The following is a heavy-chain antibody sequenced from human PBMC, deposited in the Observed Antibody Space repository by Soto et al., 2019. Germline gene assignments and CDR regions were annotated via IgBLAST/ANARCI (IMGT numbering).Heavy chain of an antibody. J-gene: IGHJ6*02. CDR1: GYTFTSYG. V-gene: IGHV1-18*01. D-gene: IGHD6-19*01. CDR3: ARNKRGGSGWLLHYYYYGMDV. Sequence: QVQLVQSGAEVKKPGASVKVSCKASGYTFTSYGISWVRQAPGQGLEWMGWISAYNGNTNYAQKLQGRVTMTTDTSTSTAYMELRSLRSDDTAVYYCARNKRGGSGWLLHYYYYGMDVWGQGTTVTVSS. CDR2: ISAYNGNT.